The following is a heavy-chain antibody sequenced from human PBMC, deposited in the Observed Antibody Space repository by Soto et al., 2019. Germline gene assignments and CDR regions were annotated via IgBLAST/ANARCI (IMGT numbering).Heavy chain of an antibody. Sequence: SETLSLTCAVSGGSISSGGYSWSWIRQPPGKGLEWIGYIYHSGSTYYNPSLKSRVTISVDRSKNQFSLKLSSVTAADTAVYYCARDRRIAVAGNKYYYGMDVWGQGXTVTVSS. CDR1: GGSISSGGYS. CDR2: IYHSGST. CDR3: ARDRRIAVAGNKYYYGMDV. D-gene: IGHD6-19*01. V-gene: IGHV4-30-2*01. J-gene: IGHJ6*02.